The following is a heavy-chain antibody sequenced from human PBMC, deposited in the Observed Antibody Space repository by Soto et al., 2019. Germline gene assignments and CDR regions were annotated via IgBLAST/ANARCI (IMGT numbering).Heavy chain of an antibody. CDR2: IYHSGST. CDR3: ARADIAARDWFDP. J-gene: IGHJ5*02. Sequence: SETLSLTCAVSSGSISSSNWWSWVRQPPGKGLEWIGEIYHSGSTNYNPSLKSRVTISVDKSKNQFSLKLSSVTAADTAVYYCARADIAARDWFDPWGQGTLVTVSS. V-gene: IGHV4-4*02. D-gene: IGHD6-6*01. CDR1: SGSISSSNW.